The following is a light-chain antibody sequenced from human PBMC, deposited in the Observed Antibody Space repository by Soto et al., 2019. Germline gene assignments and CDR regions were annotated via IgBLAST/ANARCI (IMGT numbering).Light chain of an antibody. V-gene: IGKV3-11*01. CDR1: QSVSSY. CDR2: DAS. Sequence: EIVLTQSTATLSLSPGERATLSCRASQSVSSYLAWYQQKPGQAPRLLIYDASNRATGIPARFSGSGSGTDFTLTISSLEPEDFAVYYCQQRSNWPPYTFGQGTQLEIK. CDR3: QQRSNWPPYT. J-gene: IGKJ2*01.